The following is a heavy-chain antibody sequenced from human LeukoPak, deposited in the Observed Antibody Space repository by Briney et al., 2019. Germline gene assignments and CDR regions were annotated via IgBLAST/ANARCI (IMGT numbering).Heavy chain of an antibody. D-gene: IGHD2-2*01. CDR3: ARTDLDLSSTTFDY. J-gene: IGHJ4*02. Sequence: GGSLRVSCAASGFTFSSYAMSWVRQAPGNGLEWVSSISSSSSYIYYADSVKGRFTISRDNAKNSLYLQMNSLRAEDTAVYYCARTDLDLSSTTFDYWGQGTLVTVSS. CDR1: GFTFSSYA. CDR2: ISSSSSYI. V-gene: IGHV3-21*01.